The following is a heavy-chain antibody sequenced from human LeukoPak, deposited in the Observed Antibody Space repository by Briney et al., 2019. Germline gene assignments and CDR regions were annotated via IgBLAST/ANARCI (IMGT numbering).Heavy chain of an antibody. CDR3: AGPAVKPRKNFDY. Sequence: SETLSLTCAVYGGSFSGYYWSWIRQPPGKGLEWIGEINHSGSTNYNPSLKSRVTISVDTSKNQFSPKLSSVTAADTAVYYCAGPAVKPRKNFDYWGQGTLVTVSS. CDR2: INHSGST. J-gene: IGHJ4*02. V-gene: IGHV4-34*01. D-gene: IGHD2-2*02. CDR1: GGSFSGYY.